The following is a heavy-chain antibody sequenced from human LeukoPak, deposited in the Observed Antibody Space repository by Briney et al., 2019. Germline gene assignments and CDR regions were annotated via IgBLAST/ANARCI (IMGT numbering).Heavy chain of an antibody. Sequence: SETLSLTCTVSGGSISTDYWTWIRQPAGKGLEWIGLIYTSGSTNYNPSLKSRVTMSLDTSKNQFSLKLTSVTAADTAVYYCASDFGYWGQGTMVTVSS. CDR3: ASDFGY. CDR2: IYTSGST. J-gene: IGHJ4*02. V-gene: IGHV4-4*07. CDR1: GGSISTDY. D-gene: IGHD3-10*01.